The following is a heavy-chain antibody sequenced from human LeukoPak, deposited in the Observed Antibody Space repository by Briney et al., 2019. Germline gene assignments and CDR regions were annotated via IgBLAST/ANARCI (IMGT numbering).Heavy chain of an antibody. D-gene: IGHD3-10*01. Sequence: PGGSLRLSCAASGFTFSSYAMHWVRQAPGKGLEWVAVISYDGSNKYYADSVKGRFTISRDNAKNSLYLQMNSLRAEDTAVYYCARVCRCAGFGEGANWYDSWGQGTLVTVSS. CDR2: ISYDGSNK. CDR3: ARVCRCAGFGEGANWYDS. J-gene: IGHJ5*01. CDR1: GFTFSSYA. V-gene: IGHV3-30*04.